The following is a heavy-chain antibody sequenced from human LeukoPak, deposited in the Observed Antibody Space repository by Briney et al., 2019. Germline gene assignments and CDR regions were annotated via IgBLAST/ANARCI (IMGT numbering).Heavy chain of an antibody. J-gene: IGHJ4*02. Sequence: GGSLRLSCAASGFTFSRYWMHWVRQAPGKGLVWVSRIDSDGTNRDYADSVKGRFTISRDNAKNTVYLQMNSLRDEDTAVYYCEGRATGLAEYWGQGSLVTVSS. CDR2: IDSDGTNR. V-gene: IGHV3-74*01. CDR3: EGRATGLAEY. CDR1: GFTFSRYW. D-gene: IGHD3-9*01.